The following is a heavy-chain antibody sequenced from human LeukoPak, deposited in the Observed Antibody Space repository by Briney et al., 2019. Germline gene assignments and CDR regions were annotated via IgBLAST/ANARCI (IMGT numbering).Heavy chain of an antibody. CDR3: ARDKKRASYNWFDP. V-gene: IGHV4-34*01. Sequence: PSETLSLTCAVYGGSFSGYYWRWIRQPPGKGLEWIGEINHSGSTNYNSSVKSRVTISVDTSKNQFSLKLSSVTAADTAVYYCARDKKRASYNWFDPWGQGTLVTVSS. CDR1: GGSFSGYY. J-gene: IGHJ5*02. CDR2: INHSGST.